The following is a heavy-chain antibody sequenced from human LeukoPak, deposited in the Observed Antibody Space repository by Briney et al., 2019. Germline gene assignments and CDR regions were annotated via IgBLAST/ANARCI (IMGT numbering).Heavy chain of an antibody. CDR1: GFTFSSYS. V-gene: IGHV3-21*01. CDR3: ASFYGSGINYFDY. Sequence: PGGSLRLSCAASGFTFSSYSMNWVRQAPGKGLEWVSSISSSSSYIYYADSVKGRFIISRDNAKNSLYLQMNSLRAEDTAVYYCASFYGSGINYFDYWGQGTLVTVSS. CDR2: ISSSSSYI. D-gene: IGHD3-10*01. J-gene: IGHJ4*02.